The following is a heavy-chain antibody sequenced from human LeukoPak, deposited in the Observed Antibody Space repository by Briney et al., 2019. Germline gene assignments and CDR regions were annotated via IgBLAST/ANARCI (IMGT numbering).Heavy chain of an antibody. V-gene: IGHV1-2*02. Sequence: ASVKVSCKASGYTFTGYYIHWVRQAPGQGLEWMGWINPNSGGTNYAQKFQGRVTMTRDTSISTAYMELSGLRSDDTAVYYCARASATFGGVIEDYWGQGTLVTVSS. CDR2: INPNSGGT. D-gene: IGHD3-16*02. J-gene: IGHJ4*02. CDR3: ARASATFGGVIEDY. CDR1: GYTFTGYY.